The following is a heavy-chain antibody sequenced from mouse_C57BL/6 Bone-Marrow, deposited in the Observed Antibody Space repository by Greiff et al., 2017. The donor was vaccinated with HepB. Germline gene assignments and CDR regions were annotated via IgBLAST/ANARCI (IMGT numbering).Heavy chain of an antibody. D-gene: IGHD1-1*01. J-gene: IGHJ2*01. V-gene: IGHV1-18*01. CDR3: ARSYYGPDY. CDR1: GYTFTDYN. Sequence: EVKLVESGPELVKPGASVKIPCKASGYTFTDYNMDWVKQSHGKSLEWIGDINPNNGGTIYNQKFKGKATLTVDKSSSTAYMELRSLTSEDTAVYYCARSYYGPDYWGQGTTLTVSS. CDR2: INPNNGGT.